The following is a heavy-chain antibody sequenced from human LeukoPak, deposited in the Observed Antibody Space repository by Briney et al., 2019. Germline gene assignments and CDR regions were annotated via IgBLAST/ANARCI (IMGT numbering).Heavy chain of an antibody. CDR3: ARDILPHYYGSGSYHPGIDY. D-gene: IGHD3-10*01. Sequence: SETLSLTCTVSGGSISSSSYYWGWVRQPPGKGLEWIGSIYYSGSTYYNPSLKSRVTISVDTSKDQFSLKLSPVTAADTAVYYCARDILPHYYGSGSYHPGIDYWGQGTLVTVSS. CDR1: GGSISSSSYY. J-gene: IGHJ4*02. V-gene: IGHV4-39*07. CDR2: IYYSGST.